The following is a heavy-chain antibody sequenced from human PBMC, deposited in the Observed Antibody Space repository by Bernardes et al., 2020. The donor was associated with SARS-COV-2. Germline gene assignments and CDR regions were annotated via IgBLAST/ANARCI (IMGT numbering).Heavy chain of an antibody. Sequence: SLRLSCVASGFKFGVHAIHWVRQAPGKGLEWVALLSYDGMKTSYGDSVRGRFTIARDTSKNMLFLQMNSLRADDTAIYYCARDYDGDYPPYYWGLGTLVTVSS. CDR1: GFKFGVHA. J-gene: IGHJ4*02. D-gene: IGHD4-17*01. CDR2: LSYDGMKT. V-gene: IGHV3-30*03. CDR3: ARDYDGDYPPYY.